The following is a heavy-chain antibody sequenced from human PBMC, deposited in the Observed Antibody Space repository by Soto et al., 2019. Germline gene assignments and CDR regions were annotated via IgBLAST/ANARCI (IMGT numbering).Heavy chain of an antibody. D-gene: IGHD2-15*01. Sequence: QVQLVESGGGVVQPGRSLRLSCAASGFTFSSYGMHWVRQAPGKGLEWVAVLWYDGSNKYYADSVKGRFTISRDNSKNTLYLQMNSLRAEDTAVYYCARKYCSGGSCYSDPFQHWGQGTLVTVSS. J-gene: IGHJ1*01. CDR2: LWYDGSNK. CDR1: GFTFSSYG. CDR3: ARKYCSGGSCYSDPFQH. V-gene: IGHV3-33*01.